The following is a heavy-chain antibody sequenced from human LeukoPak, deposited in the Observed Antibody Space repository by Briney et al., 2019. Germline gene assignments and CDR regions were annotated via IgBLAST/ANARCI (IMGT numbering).Heavy chain of an antibody. Sequence: GGSLRLSCAASGFTFSSYAMSWVRQAPGKGLEWVSALSGSGGSTYYADSVKGRFTISRDNSKNTLYLQMNSLRAEDTAVYYCANLIVGATTVDYWGQGTLVTVSS. D-gene: IGHD1-26*01. CDR2: LSGSGGST. J-gene: IGHJ4*02. CDR1: GFTFSSYA. CDR3: ANLIVGATTVDY. V-gene: IGHV3-23*01.